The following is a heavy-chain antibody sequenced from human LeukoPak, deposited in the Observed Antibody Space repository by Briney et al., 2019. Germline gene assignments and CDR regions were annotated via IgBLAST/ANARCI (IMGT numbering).Heavy chain of an antibody. J-gene: IGHJ4*02. Sequence: GGSLRLSCAASGFTFSSYGMHWVRQAPGKGPEWVAVIWYDGSNKYYADSVKGRFTISRDNSKNTLYLQMNSLRAEDTAVYYCARDQQLAFDYWGQGTLVTVSS. CDR3: ARDQQLAFDY. CDR2: IWYDGSNK. V-gene: IGHV3-33*01. D-gene: IGHD6-13*01. CDR1: GFTFSSYG.